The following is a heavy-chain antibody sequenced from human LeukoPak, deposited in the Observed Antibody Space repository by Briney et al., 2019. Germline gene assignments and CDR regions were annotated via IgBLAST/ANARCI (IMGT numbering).Heavy chain of an antibody. Sequence: GGSLRLSCAASGFTFSTYEMNWVSQDPGKGLEWVSYISSGGSTIYYADSVKGRFTISRDNAKNSLYLQMNSLRAEDTAVYYCATALPYSSGWCDVDHWGHGTLVTVSS. CDR3: ATALPYSSGWCDVDH. V-gene: IGHV3-48*03. D-gene: IGHD6-19*01. J-gene: IGHJ4*01. CDR2: ISSGGSTI. CDR1: GFTFSTYE.